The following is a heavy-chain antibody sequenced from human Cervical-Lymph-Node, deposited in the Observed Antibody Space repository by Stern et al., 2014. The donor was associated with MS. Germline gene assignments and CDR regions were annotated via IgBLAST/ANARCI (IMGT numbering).Heavy chain of an antibody. CDR3: ARDGVVVPAAPAGYYYYGMDV. V-gene: IGHV1-2*04. Sequence: VQLEESGAEVKKPGASVKVSCKASGYTFTGYYMHWVRQAPGQRLEWMGWIKPNSGGTNYAHNFEGWVTMTRDTSISTAYMELSRLRSDDTAVYYCARDGVVVPAAPAGYYYYGMDVWGQGTTVTVSS. CDR2: IKPNSGGT. J-gene: IGHJ6*02. CDR1: GYTFTGYY. D-gene: IGHD2-2*01.